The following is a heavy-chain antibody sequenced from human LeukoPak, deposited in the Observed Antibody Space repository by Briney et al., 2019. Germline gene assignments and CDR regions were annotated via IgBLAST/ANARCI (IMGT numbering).Heavy chain of an antibody. CDR1: GYSFASFA. D-gene: IGHD1-1*01. CDR3: AKTWYNWKSPDAFDV. J-gene: IGHJ3*01. CDR2: IGGSGDSR. V-gene: IGHV3-23*01. Sequence: PGGSLRLSCAASGYSFASFAMSWVRQAPGKELEWVSGIGGSGDSRFYADSVAGRFAISSDISKNTVYLQMMSLTAEDTAIYYCAKTWYNWKSPDAFDVWGQGTMVTVSS.